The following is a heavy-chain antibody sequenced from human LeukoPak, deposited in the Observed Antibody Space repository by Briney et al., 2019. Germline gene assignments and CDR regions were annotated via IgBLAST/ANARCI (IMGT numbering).Heavy chain of an antibody. D-gene: IGHD5-12*01. Sequence: SETLSLTCAVSGGSISSSNWWSWVRQPPGKGLEWIGEIYHSGSTNYNPSLKSRVTISVDKSKNQFSLKLSSVTAADTAVYYCARRGHSGYDNWFDPWGQGTLVTVSS. J-gene: IGHJ5*02. V-gene: IGHV4-4*02. CDR3: ARRGHSGYDNWFDP. CDR2: IYHSGST. CDR1: GGSISSSNW.